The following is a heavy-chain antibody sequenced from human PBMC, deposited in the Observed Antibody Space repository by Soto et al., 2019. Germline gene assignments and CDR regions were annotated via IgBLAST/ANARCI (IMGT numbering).Heavy chain of an antibody. CDR1: GGSISSGGYS. CDR2: IYHSGST. Sequence: QLQLQESGSGLVKPSQTLSLTCAVSGGSISSGGYSWSWIRQPPGKGLAWIGYIYHSGSTYYNPSLKSRVTISVDRSKNKFSLTLSSVTAADTAVYYCARIMGSDQLLGMDVWGQGTTVTVSS. V-gene: IGHV4-30-2*01. J-gene: IGHJ6*02. D-gene: IGHD2-2*01. CDR3: ARIMGSDQLLGMDV.